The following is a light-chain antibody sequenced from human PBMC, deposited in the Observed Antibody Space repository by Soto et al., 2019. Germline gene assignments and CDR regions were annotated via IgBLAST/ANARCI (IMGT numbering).Light chain of an antibody. CDR2: AAS. CDR1: QGIRND. V-gene: IGKV1-6*01. Sequence: AIQMTQSPSSLSASLGDRVTITCRASQGIRNDLGWYQQKPGKAPRLLIYAASSLQSGVPSKFSGSGSGTDFTLTISILQPEDFATYYCLQDYSYPWTFGQGTKVEI. CDR3: LQDYSYPWT. J-gene: IGKJ1*01.